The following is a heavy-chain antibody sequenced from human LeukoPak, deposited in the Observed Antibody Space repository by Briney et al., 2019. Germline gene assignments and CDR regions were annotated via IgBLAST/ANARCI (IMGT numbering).Heavy chain of an antibody. V-gene: IGHV1-18*01. J-gene: IGHJ5*02. D-gene: IGHD4-11*01. CDR2: IHIYRGNT. CDR1: GYSSTNYG. Sequence: ASVKVSCKASGYSSTNYGISWVRQAPGQGLEWMGWIHIYRGNTNYAQKFQGRVTMTTDTSTSTVYMEGRGLRSDDAAMYYCARDVGITVTDSFDPWGQGTLVTVSS. CDR3: ARDVGITVTDSFDP.